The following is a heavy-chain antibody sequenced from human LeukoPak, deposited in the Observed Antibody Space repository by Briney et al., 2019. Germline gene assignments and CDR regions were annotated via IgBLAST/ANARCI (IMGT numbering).Heavy chain of an antibody. D-gene: IGHD5-18*01. CDR2: IYYSGST. CDR1: GGSISSGGYY. Sequence: SETLSLTCTVSGGSISSGGYYWSWVRQPPGTGLEWIGYIYYSGSTYYNPSLKSRVTISVDTSKNQSSLELSSVPAAHTAVYYCASGGYSYGPRAYDLWGRGTLVTVSS. J-gene: IGHJ2*01. CDR3: ASGGYSYGPRAYDL. V-gene: IGHV4-31*03.